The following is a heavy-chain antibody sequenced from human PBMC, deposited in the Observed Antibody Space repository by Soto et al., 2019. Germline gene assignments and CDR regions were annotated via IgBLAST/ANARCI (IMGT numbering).Heavy chain of an antibody. CDR2: INSDGSST. CDR1: GFTSSSYW. V-gene: IGHV3-74*01. J-gene: IGHJ3*02. D-gene: IGHD6-13*01. Sequence: PGGSLRLSCAASGFTSSSYWMHWVRQAPGKGLVWVSRINSDGSSTSYADSVKGRFTISRDNAKNTLYLQMNSLRAEDTAVYYCARVPLAAAGRDPFAIWGQGTMVTVSS. CDR3: ARVPLAAAGRDPFAI.